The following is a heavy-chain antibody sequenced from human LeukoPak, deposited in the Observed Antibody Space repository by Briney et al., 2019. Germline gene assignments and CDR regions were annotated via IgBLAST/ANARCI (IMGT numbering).Heavy chain of an antibody. J-gene: IGHJ3*02. CDR3: ARGGGRMVRGVIDAFDI. CDR1: GFTFSSYS. V-gene: IGHV3-21*01. D-gene: IGHD3-10*01. Sequence: PGGSLRLSCAASGFTFSSYSMNWVRQAPGKGLEWVSSISSSSSYIYYADSVKGRSTISRDNAKNTLYLQMNSLRAEDTAVYYCARGGGRMVRGVIDAFDIWGQGTMVTVSS. CDR2: ISSSSSYI.